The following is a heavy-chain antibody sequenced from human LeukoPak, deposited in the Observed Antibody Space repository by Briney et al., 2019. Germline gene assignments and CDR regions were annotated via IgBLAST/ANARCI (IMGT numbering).Heavy chain of an antibody. J-gene: IGHJ4*02. V-gene: IGHV1-2*02. CDR3: ARGRITMVRGVNY. CDR1: GYTFTGYY. D-gene: IGHD3-10*01. CDR2: INPNSGGT. Sequence: ASVKVSCKASGYTFTGYYMHWVRQASGRGLEWMGWINPNSGGTNYAQKFQGRVTMTRDTSISTAYMELSRLRSDDTAVYYCARGRITMVRGVNYWGQGTLVTVSS.